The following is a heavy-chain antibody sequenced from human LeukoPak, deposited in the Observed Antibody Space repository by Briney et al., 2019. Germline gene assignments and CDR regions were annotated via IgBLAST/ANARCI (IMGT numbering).Heavy chain of an antibody. V-gene: IGHV3-23*01. CDR1: GFTFSTHG. Sequence: QSGGSLRLSCAASGFTFSTHGTSWVRQAPGKGLEWVSAISGSGATTYYADSVKGRFIISRDNSKNTLYLQMNSLRAEDTAVYYCAKGFLAVDYWGQGTLVTVSS. CDR2: ISGSGATT. CDR3: AKGFLAVDY. J-gene: IGHJ4*02. D-gene: IGHD3-3*01.